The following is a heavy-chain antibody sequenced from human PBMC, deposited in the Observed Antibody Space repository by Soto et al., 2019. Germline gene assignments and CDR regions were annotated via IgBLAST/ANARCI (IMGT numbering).Heavy chain of an antibody. D-gene: IGHD6-13*01. CDR2: ISGSGGST. J-gene: IGHJ6*02. CDR3: AKVYSSSWYDYYYGMDV. CDR1: GFTFSSYA. Sequence: EVQLLESGGGLVQPGGSLRLSCAASGFTFSSYAMSWVRQAPGKGLEWVSAISGSGGSTYYADSVKGRFTISRDNSKNTLYLQMNSLRAEDTAVYYCAKVYSSSWYDYYYGMDVWGQGNTVTVSS. V-gene: IGHV3-23*01.